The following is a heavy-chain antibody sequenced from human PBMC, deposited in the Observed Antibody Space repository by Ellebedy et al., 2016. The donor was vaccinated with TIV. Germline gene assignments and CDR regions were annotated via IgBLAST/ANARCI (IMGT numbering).Heavy chain of an antibody. V-gene: IGHV3-30*04. CDR3: ALGMVVREPNAFDI. CDR2: ISYDGSNK. Sequence: GGSLRLXCAASGFTFSSYAMHWVRQAPGKGLEWVAVISYDGSNKYYADSVKGRFTISRDNSKNTLYLQMNSLRAEDTAVYYCALGMVVREPNAFDIWGQGTMVTVSS. D-gene: IGHD2-15*01. CDR1: GFTFSSYA. J-gene: IGHJ3*02.